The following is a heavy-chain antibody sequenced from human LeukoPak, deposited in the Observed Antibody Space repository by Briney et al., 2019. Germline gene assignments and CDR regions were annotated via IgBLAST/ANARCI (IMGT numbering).Heavy chain of an antibody. CDR3: ARDSDWLLFDY. Sequence: GGSLTLSCAASGFTFSAYWMEWVRHDPGKGLVWVSSIHREGTTTIYADSVKGRFTISRDNGKNTLYLHMNSLRADDTAVYYCARDSDWLLFDYWGQGTLVTVSS. V-gene: IGHV3-74*01. D-gene: IGHD3-9*01. J-gene: IGHJ4*02. CDR1: GFTFSAYW. CDR2: IHREGTTT.